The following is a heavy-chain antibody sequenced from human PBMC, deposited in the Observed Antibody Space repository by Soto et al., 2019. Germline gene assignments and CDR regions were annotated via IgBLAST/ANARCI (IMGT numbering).Heavy chain of an antibody. CDR2: IKSKTDGGTT. D-gene: IGHD1-26*01. J-gene: IGHJ4*02. CDR1: GFTFSNAW. V-gene: IGHV3-15*01. CDR3: ARESIVGATNTFDY. Sequence: PGGSLRLSCAVSGFTFSNAWMSWVRQAPGKGLEWVGRIKSKTDGGTTDYAAPVKGRFTISRDNSKNTLYLQMNSLRAEDTAVYYCARESIVGATNTFDYWGQGT.